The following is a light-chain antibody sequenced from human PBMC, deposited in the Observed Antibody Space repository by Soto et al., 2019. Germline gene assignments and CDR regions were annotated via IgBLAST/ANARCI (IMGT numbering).Light chain of an antibody. CDR3: QQRSNWPRGIP. Sequence: EIVLTQSPATLSLSPGERATVSCRASQSVSSYLAWYQQKPGQAPRLLIYDASNRATGIPARFSGSGSGTDFTLTISSLEPEDFAVYYCQQRSNWPRGIPFGQGTRLEIK. CDR2: DAS. V-gene: IGKV3-11*01. CDR1: QSVSSY. J-gene: IGKJ5*01.